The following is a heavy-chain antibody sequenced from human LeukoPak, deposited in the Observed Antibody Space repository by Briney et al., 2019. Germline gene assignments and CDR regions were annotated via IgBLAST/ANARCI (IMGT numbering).Heavy chain of an antibody. V-gene: IGHV3-23*01. CDR1: GFTFSSYA. Sequence: GGSLRLSCAASGFTFSSYAMSWVRQARGKGLEWVSGISGSGGSTYYADSVKGRFTISRDNSKNTLYLQMNSLRAEDTAVYYCAKIHNWNFLPNWGQGTLVTVSS. J-gene: IGHJ4*02. D-gene: IGHD1-1*01. CDR2: ISGSGGST. CDR3: AKIHNWNFLPN.